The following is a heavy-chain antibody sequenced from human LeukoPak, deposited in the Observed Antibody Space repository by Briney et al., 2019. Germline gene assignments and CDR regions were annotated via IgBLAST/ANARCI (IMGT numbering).Heavy chain of an antibody. V-gene: IGHV3-66*02. CDR1: GFTASSNY. J-gene: IGHJ3*02. CDR2: IYSGGST. D-gene: IGHD1-1*01. CDR3: ARALGENWNDSPLAAFDI. Sequence: GAPLIPSCAASGFTASSNYMSWLRKAAGEVLEWVLVIYSGGSTYYADSVKGRFTISRDNSMNTPYLQMNSLRAEDTAVYYCARALGENWNDSPLAAFDIWGQGTMVTVSS.